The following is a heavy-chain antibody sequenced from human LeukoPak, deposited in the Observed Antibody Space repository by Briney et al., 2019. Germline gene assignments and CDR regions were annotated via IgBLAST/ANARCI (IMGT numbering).Heavy chain of an antibody. CDR1: GYTLTELS. V-gene: IGHV1-24*01. CDR3: ATGRWELLWTASYYFDY. CDR2: FDPEDGET. D-gene: IGHD1-26*01. Sequence: ASVKVSCKVSGYTLTELSMHWVRQAPGKGLEWMGGFDPEDGETIYAQKFQGRVTMTEDTPTDTAYMELSSLRSEDTAVYYCATGRWELLWTASYYFDYWGQGTLVTVSS. J-gene: IGHJ4*02.